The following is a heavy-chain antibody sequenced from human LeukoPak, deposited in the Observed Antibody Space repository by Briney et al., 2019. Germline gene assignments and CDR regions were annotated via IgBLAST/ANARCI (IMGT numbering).Heavy chain of an antibody. CDR1: GGTFSSYA. V-gene: IGHV7-4-1*02. CDR3: ARGSPIAAAGTGFDY. CDR2: INTNTGNP. J-gene: IGHJ4*02. Sequence: ASVKVSCKASGGTFSSYAISWVRQAPGQGLEWMGWINTNTGNPTYAQGFTGRFVFSLDTSVSTAYLQISSLKAEDTAVYYCARGSPIAAAGTGFDYWGQGTLVTVSS. D-gene: IGHD6-13*01.